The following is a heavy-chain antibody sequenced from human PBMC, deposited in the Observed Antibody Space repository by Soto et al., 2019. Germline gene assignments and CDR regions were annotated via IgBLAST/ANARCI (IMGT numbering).Heavy chain of an antibody. CDR1: GYTFINYH. V-gene: IGHV1-18*01. CDR3: GKSPRGAMATD. D-gene: IGHD5-12*01. CDR2: INTYNGMT. J-gene: IGHJ4*02. Sequence: QVKLVQSGGEVKKPGASLTVSCKASGYTFINYHITWVRQAPGQGLEWMAWINTYNGMTDYAPRFQGRATMTGDTSTSTAYMELRTLGSDDTAVYFWGKSPRGAMATDWGQGTLVTVSS.